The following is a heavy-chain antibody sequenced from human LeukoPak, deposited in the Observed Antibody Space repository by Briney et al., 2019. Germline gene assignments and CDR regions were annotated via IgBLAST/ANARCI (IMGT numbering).Heavy chain of an antibody. D-gene: IGHD5-18*01. CDR1: GFTFSSYA. Sequence: PGGSLRLSCAASGFTFSSYAMSWVRQAPGKGLEWVSAISGSGGSTYYADSVKGRFTISRDNSKNTLYLRMNSLRAEDTAVYYCAKDPYSYGFRDDDYWGQGTLVTVSS. CDR2: ISGSGGST. V-gene: IGHV3-23*01. J-gene: IGHJ4*02. CDR3: AKDPYSYGFRDDDY.